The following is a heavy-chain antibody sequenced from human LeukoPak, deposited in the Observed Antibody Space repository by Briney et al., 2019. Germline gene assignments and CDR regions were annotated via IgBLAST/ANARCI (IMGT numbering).Heavy chain of an antibody. D-gene: IGHD6-13*01. V-gene: IGHV4-39*01. CDR2: IYHSGST. J-gene: IGHJ4*02. CDR1: GGSISSSSYY. Sequence: PSETLSLTCTVSGGSISSSSYYWGWIRQPPGKGLEWIGSIYHSGSTYYNPSLKSRVTISVDTSKNQFSLKLSSVTAADTAVYYCARGSWYEYYFDYWGQGTLVTVSS. CDR3: ARGSWYEYYFDY.